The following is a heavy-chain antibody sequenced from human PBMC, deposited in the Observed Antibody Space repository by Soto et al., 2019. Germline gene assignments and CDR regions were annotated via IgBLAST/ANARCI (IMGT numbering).Heavy chain of an antibody. Sequence: GGSLRLSCAASGFTFSSYGMHWVRQAPGKGLEWVAVISYDGSNKYYADSVKGRFTISRDNSKNTLYLQMNSLRAEDTAVYYCAKDAPTYIVVVVAANVDYWGQGALVTVSS. J-gene: IGHJ4*02. V-gene: IGHV3-30*18. CDR2: ISYDGSNK. D-gene: IGHD2-15*01. CDR3: AKDAPTYIVVVVAANVDY. CDR1: GFTFSSYG.